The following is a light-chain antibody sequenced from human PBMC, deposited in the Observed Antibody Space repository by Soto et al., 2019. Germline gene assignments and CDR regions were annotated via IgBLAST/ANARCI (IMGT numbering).Light chain of an antibody. CDR2: GAS. Sequence: EIVLTQSPGTLSLSPGERATLSCRASQSVSSSYLAWYQQKPGQAPRLLIYGASSRATGIPDRFSGGGSGIDFTLIISRLEPEDFAVYYCQLYGSSPWTFGPGTKVEIK. CDR1: QSVSSSY. V-gene: IGKV3-20*01. J-gene: IGKJ1*01. CDR3: QLYGSSPWT.